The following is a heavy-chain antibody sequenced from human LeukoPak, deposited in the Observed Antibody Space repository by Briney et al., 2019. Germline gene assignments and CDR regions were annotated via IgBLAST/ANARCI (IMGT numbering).Heavy chain of an antibody. J-gene: IGHJ5*02. D-gene: IGHD2-2*01. V-gene: IGHV1-24*01. CDR2: FDPEDGET. Sequence: ASVKVSCKVSGYTLTELSMHWVRQAPGKGLEWMGGFDPEDGETIYAQKFQGRVTMTEDTSTDTAYMELSSLRSDDTAVYYCARGWEYQLLLRGRGWFDPWGQGTLVTVSS. CDR1: GYTLTELS. CDR3: ARGWEYQLLLRGRGWFDP.